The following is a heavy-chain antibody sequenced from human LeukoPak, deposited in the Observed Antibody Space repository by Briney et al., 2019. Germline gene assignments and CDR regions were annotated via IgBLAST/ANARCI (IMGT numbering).Heavy chain of an antibody. CDR3: ARRDSSSKHFDY. CDR1: GYSFTSYW. V-gene: IGHV5-51*01. D-gene: IGHD6-13*01. J-gene: IGHJ4*02. Sequence: KPGESLQISCKGSGYSFTSYWIGWVRQMPGKGLEWMGIIYPGDSDTRYSPSFQGQVTISGDKSISTAYVQWSSLKASDTAMYYCARRDSSSKHFDYWGQGTLVTVSS. CDR2: IYPGDSDT.